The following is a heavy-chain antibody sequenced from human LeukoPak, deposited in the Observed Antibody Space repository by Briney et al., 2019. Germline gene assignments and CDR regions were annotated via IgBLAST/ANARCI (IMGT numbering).Heavy chain of an antibody. CDR1: GFSFSPSW. D-gene: IGHD2-15*01. Sequence: GGSLRLSCAASGFSFSPSWMHWVRQVPGKGLVWVSLINSDASSTTYADSVKGRFTISRDSAKNTVYLQMNSLRPEDTAVYYCAKDDGWWSPLREAGDFDIWGQGTMVTVSS. J-gene: IGHJ3*02. CDR2: INSDASST. CDR3: AKDDGWWSPLREAGDFDI. V-gene: IGHV3-74*03.